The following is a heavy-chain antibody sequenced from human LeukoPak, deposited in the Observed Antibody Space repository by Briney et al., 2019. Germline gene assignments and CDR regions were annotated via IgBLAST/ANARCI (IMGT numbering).Heavy chain of an antibody. Sequence: SETLSLTCTVSGGSITSDYYYWGWIRQPPGKGLEWIGSIYYSGTTDYNPSLKSRVTISMDTSKNQVSLKLTSVTAADTAVYFCARVLTPSISMVRGIIDYWGQGTLVTVSS. CDR3: ARVLTPSISMVRGIIDY. D-gene: IGHD3-10*01. V-gene: IGHV4-39*07. J-gene: IGHJ4*02. CDR1: GGSITSDYYY. CDR2: IYYSGTT.